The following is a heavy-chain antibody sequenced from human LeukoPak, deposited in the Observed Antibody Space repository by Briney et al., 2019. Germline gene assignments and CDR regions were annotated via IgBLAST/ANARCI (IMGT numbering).Heavy chain of an antibody. CDR1: GFTFSNFA. CDR3: AKDPQFNYASGWFDP. Sequence: WGSLRLSCAASGFTFSNFALSWVRQAPGKGLEWVSAISGRGRGGSTNYADSVKGRFTISRDNSKNTLYLQMNSLRAEDTAVYYCAKDPQFNYASGWFDPWGQGTLVTVSS. CDR2: ISGRGRGGST. V-gene: IGHV3-23*01. J-gene: IGHJ5*02. D-gene: IGHD2-2*01.